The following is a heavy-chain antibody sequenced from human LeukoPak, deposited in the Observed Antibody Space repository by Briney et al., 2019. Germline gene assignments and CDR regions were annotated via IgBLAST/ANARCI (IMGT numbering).Heavy chain of an antibody. D-gene: IGHD3-3*01. Sequence: GGSLRLSCAASGFTFDDYAMHWVRQAPGKGLEWVSLITEDCRTTHYADSVKGRFTISRYNAMNSLYLQINSLGAKDTTLYYCERGGVLRFFEWPWGQGTLVTVSS. V-gene: IGHV3-43*02. CDR2: ITEDCRTT. CDR1: GFTFDDYA. J-gene: IGHJ4*02. CDR3: ERGGVLRFFEWP.